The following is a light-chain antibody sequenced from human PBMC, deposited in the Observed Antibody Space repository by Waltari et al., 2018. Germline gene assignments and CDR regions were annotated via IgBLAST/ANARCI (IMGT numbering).Light chain of an antibody. CDR3: QQHGTLPAT. CDR1: QTVGSSS. Sequence: IVLTQSPGTASLSRGERVTLSCRASQTVGSSSLAWYQQKPGQAPRLVIYRASRRATGIPDRFSGSGSGTDFSLTISRLEPEDFAVYYCQQHGTLPATFGQGTKVEIK. J-gene: IGKJ1*01. V-gene: IGKV3-20*01. CDR2: RAS.